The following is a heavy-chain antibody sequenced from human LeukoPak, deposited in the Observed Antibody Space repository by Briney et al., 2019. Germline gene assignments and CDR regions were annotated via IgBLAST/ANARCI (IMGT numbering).Heavy chain of an antibody. CDR3: ARGVGDY. J-gene: IGHJ4*02. V-gene: IGHV4-34*01. Sequence: SETLSLTCAVYSESFSNYYWSWFRQPPGQGLEWIGEINHSGSTNYNPSLKSRVTISVDTSKNQLSLRLSSVTAADTAVYYCARGVGDYWGQGTLVTVSS. CDR1: SESFSNYY. CDR2: INHSGST. D-gene: IGHD3-10*01.